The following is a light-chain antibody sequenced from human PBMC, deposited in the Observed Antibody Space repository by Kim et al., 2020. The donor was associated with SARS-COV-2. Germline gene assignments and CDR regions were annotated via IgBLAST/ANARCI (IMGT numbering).Light chain of an antibody. V-gene: IGLV1-44*01. Sequence: QSVLTQPPSASGTPGQRVTISCSGSSSNIGSNTVNWYQQLPGTAPKLLIYSNNQRPSGVPDRFSGSKSGTSASLAISGLQSEDEADYYCAAWDDSLMEGVFGGGTQLTVL. CDR2: SNN. CDR3: AAWDDSLMEGV. J-gene: IGLJ2*01. CDR1: SSNIGSNT.